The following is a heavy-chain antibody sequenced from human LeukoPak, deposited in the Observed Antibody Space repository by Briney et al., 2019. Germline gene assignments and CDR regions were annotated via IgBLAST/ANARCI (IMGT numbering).Heavy chain of an antibody. CDR1: GGTFSSYA. CDR2: IIPILGIA. Sequence: GASVKVSCKASGGTFSSYAISWVRQAPGQGLEWMGRIIPILGIANYAQKFQGRVTITADKSTSTAYMELSSLRSEDTAVYYCARVGPGAWDILTGSFDYWGQGTLVTVSS. D-gene: IGHD3-9*01. V-gene: IGHV1-69*04. J-gene: IGHJ4*02. CDR3: ARVGPGAWDILTGSFDY.